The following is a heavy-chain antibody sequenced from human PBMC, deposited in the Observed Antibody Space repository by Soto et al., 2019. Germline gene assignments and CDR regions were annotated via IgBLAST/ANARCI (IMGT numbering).Heavy chain of an antibody. V-gene: IGHV3-30-3*01. CDR2: TSYDGNNK. CDR3: VRDPHTSGRFAWVSMNLSIDFDY. D-gene: IGHD6-19*01. J-gene: IGHJ4*02. Sequence: PGGSLRLSCAASGFTFSTYTMHWVRQAPGKGLEWVAVTSYDGNNKYYADSVKGRFTISRDNSKSTLYLQMNSLKIEDTAVYYCVRDPHTSGRFAWVSMNLSIDFDYWGQGTLVTVSS. CDR1: GFTFSTYT.